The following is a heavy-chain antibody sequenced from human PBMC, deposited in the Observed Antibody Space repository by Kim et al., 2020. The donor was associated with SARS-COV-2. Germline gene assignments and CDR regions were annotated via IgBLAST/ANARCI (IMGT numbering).Heavy chain of an antibody. CDR2: ISYDGSNK. CDR3: AKSHIAAAPGP. Sequence: GGSLRLSCAASGFTFSSYGMHWVRQAPGKGLEWVAVISYDGSNKYYADSVKGRFTISRDNSKNTLYLQMNSLRAEDTAVYYCAKSHIAAAPGPWGQGALVTVSP. CDR1: GFTFSSYG. V-gene: IGHV3-30*18. J-gene: IGHJ5*02. D-gene: IGHD6-13*01.